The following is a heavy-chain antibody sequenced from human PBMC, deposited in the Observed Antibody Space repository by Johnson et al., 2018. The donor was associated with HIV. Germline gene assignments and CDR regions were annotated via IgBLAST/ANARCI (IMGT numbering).Heavy chain of an antibody. J-gene: IGHJ3*02. V-gene: IGHV3-30*04. CDR3: AKDRYIKGASTGFDI. Sequence: HVQLVESWGGVVQPGRSLRLSCAASGFTFSSYAMHWVRQAPGKGLEWVAVISYDGSNKYYADSVKGRFTTSRDNSKNTLYLQMNILRSEDTAVYYCAKDRYIKGASTGFDIWGQGTMVTVSS. CDR2: ISYDGSNK. D-gene: IGHD2-8*02. CDR1: GFTFSSYA.